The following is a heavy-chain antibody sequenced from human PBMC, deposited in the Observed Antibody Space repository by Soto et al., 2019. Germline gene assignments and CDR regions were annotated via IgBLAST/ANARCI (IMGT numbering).Heavy chain of an antibody. Sequence: ASVKVSCKASGYTVTRYGISWVRQAPGQGLEWMGWISAYNGNTNYAQKLQGRVTMTTDTSTSTAYMELRSLRSDDTAVYYCARDLVGQLVSNFDYWGQGTLVTVSS. CDR1: GYTVTRYG. V-gene: IGHV1-18*01. CDR3: ARDLVGQLVSNFDY. D-gene: IGHD6-6*01. CDR2: ISAYNGNT. J-gene: IGHJ4*02.